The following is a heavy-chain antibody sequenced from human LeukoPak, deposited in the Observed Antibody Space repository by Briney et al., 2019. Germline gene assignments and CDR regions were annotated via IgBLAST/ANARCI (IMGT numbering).Heavy chain of an antibody. D-gene: IGHD6-13*01. V-gene: IGHV3-30*04. CDR2: ISHDGGDR. CDR3: AGAAAAFDY. J-gene: IGHJ4*02. CDR1: GCTFSKHA. Sequence: PGGSLRLSCAASGCTFSKHAMLWVRRAPGKGLEWVALISHDGGDRFYADSVKGRFTISRDNSKNTVSLQLNTLRTDDTAIYYCAGAAAAFDYWGQGTLVTVSS.